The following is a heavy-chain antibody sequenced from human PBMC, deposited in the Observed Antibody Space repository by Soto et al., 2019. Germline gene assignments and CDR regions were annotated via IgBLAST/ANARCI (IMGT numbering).Heavy chain of an antibody. V-gene: IGHV3-33*01. CDR3: ARVPGYSSSWYIDY. Sequence: GGSLRLSCAASGFTFSSYGMHWVRQAPGKGLEWVAVIWYDGSNKYYADSVKGRFTISRDNSKNTLYLQMNSLRAEDTAVYYCARVPGYSSSWYIDYWGQGTLVTVSS. CDR1: GFTFSSYG. D-gene: IGHD6-13*01. CDR2: IWYDGSNK. J-gene: IGHJ4*02.